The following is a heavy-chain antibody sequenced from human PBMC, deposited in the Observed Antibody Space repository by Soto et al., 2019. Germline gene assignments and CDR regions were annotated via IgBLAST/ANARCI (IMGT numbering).Heavy chain of an antibody. V-gene: IGHV3-48*02. D-gene: IGHD3-22*01. CDR1: GFTFSSYS. J-gene: IGHJ4*02. CDR2: ISSSSSTI. CDR3: ARGPYYYDSSGYDY. Sequence: GGSLRLSCAASGFTFSSYSMNWVRQAPGKGLEWVSYISSSSSTIYYADSVKGRFTISRDNAKNSLYLQMNSLRDEDTAVYYCARGPYYYDSSGYDYWGQGTLVTVSS.